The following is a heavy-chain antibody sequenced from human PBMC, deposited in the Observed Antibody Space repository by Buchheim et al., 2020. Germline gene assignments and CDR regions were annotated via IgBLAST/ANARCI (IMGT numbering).Heavy chain of an antibody. CDR2: IKEDGSDT. CDR1: GFAFSTYW. CDR3: VRDKLMGTTQLNY. V-gene: IGHV3-7*01. Sequence: EVQLVESGGGLVQPGGSLRLSCEASGFAFSTYWMSWVRQAPGQGLEWVANIKEDGSDTFYVASVKGRFTISRDNAKNSLYLQMSSLRRDDTAVYYCVRDKLMGTTQLNYWGQGTL. D-gene: IGHD2-15*01. J-gene: IGHJ4*02.